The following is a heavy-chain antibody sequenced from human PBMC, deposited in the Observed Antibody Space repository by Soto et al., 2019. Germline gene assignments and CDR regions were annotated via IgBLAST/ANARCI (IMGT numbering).Heavy chain of an antibody. CDR2: ISGSGGST. D-gene: IGHD3-10*01. CDR1: GFTISSYA. J-gene: IGHJ3*02. V-gene: IGHV3-23*01. Sequence: PGGSLRLSCAASGFTISSYAMSWVRQAPGKGLEWVSAISGSGGSTYYADSVKGRFTISRDNSKNTLYLQMNSLRAEDTAVYYCAKDPSLLWFGELPDAFDIWGQGTMVT. CDR3: AKDPSLLWFGELPDAFDI.